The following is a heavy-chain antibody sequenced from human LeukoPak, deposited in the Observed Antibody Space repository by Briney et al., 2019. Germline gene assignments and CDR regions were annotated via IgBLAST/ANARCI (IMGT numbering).Heavy chain of an antibody. D-gene: IGHD3-22*01. Sequence: GGSLRLSCAASGFIFSGSAMHWVRQASGKGLEWVGRIRSKANSYATAYAASVKGRFTISRDDSKNTAYLQMNSLKTGDTAVYYCTRYYYDSSGYYYLFDYWGQGTLVTVSS. V-gene: IGHV3-73*01. J-gene: IGHJ4*02. CDR3: TRYYYDSSGYYYLFDY. CDR2: IRSKANSYAT. CDR1: GFIFSGSA.